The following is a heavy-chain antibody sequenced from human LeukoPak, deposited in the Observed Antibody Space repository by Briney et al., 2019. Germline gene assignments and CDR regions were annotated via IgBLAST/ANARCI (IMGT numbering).Heavy chain of an antibody. CDR3: VVYKYILSWSAFDF. V-gene: IGHV3-7*01. CDR2: IRQDGSDK. Sequence: GGSLRLSCAASEFTFSSYWMTWVRQAPGKGLEWVADIRQDGSDKYYVDSVKGRFIISRDNAKKSVSLHMNNLRVEDTAVYYCVVYKYILSWSAFDFWGRGTMVTVSS. CDR1: EFTFSSYW. J-gene: IGHJ3*01. D-gene: IGHD6-13*01.